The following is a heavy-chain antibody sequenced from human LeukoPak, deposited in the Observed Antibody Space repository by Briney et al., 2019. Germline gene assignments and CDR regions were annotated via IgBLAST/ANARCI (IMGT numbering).Heavy chain of an antibody. CDR1: GYSFTNYW. CDR3: ARPGIPGTYYYGMDV. D-gene: IGHD6-13*01. J-gene: IGHJ6*02. Sequence: GESLKISCKGCGYSFTNYWIGWVRQMPGKGLEWMGIIYPGDSDTRYSPSFQGQVTISADKSISTAYLQWSSLKASDTAMYYCARPGIPGTYYYGMDVWGQGTTVTVSS. V-gene: IGHV5-51*01. CDR2: IYPGDSDT.